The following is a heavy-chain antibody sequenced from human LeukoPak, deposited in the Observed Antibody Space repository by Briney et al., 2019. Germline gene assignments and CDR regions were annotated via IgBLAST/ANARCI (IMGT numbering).Heavy chain of an antibody. CDR2: IYYSGST. V-gene: IGHV4-39*07. CDR3: ARAKGKAVAGFDY. CDR1: GGSISSSSYY. J-gene: IGHJ4*02. Sequence: SETLSLTCTVSGGSISSSSYYWGWIRQPPGKGLEWIGSIYYSGSTYYNPSLKSRVTISVDTSKNQFSLKLSSVTAADTAVYYCARAKGKAVAGFDYWGQGTLVTVSS. D-gene: IGHD6-19*01.